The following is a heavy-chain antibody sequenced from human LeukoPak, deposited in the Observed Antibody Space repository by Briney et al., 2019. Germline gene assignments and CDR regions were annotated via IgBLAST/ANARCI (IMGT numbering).Heavy chain of an antibody. J-gene: IGHJ4*02. CDR1: GFTFSSYS. D-gene: IGHD6-13*01. Sequence: GGSLRLSCAASGFTFSSYSMNWVRQAPGKGLEWVSYITSSSSTIYYADSVKGRFTISRDYAKNSLYLQMNRLSDEDTAVYYCASGYSSSHYRYYFDYWGQGTLVTVSS. CDR3: ASGYSSSHYRYYFDY. CDR2: ITSSSSTI. V-gene: IGHV3-48*02.